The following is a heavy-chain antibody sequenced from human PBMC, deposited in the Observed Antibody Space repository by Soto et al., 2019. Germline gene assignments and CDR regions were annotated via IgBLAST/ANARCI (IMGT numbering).Heavy chain of an antibody. CDR1: GGSISSYY. Sequence: SETLSLTCTVSGGSISSYYWSWIRQPPGKGLEWIGYIYYSGSTNYNPSLKSRVTISVDTSKNQFSLKLSSVTAADTAVYYCARAGLASDYFDYWGLGTLVTVSS. D-gene: IGHD6-19*01. J-gene: IGHJ4*02. CDR3: ARAGLASDYFDY. V-gene: IGHV4-59*01. CDR2: IYYSGST.